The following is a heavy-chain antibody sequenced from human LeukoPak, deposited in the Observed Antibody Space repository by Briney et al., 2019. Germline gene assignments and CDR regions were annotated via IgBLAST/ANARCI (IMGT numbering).Heavy chain of an antibody. D-gene: IGHD3-10*01. J-gene: IGHJ6*02. CDR1: GFTFSSYG. CDR3: ARSQYGSGSYYYYYYYGMDV. V-gene: IGHV3-33*01. Sequence: GGSLRLSCAASGFTFSSYGMHWVRQAPGKGLEWVAVIWHDGSNKYYADSVKGRFTISRDNSKNTLYLQMNSLRAEDTAVYYCARSQYGSGSYYYYYYYGMDVWGQGTTVTVSS. CDR2: IWHDGSNK.